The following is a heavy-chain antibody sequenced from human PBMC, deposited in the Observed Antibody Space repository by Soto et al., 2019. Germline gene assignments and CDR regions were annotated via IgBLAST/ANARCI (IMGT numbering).Heavy chain of an antibody. J-gene: IGHJ6*02. Sequence: GGSLRRSCVASGFAFSTYAMTWVRQAPGKGLEWVSVISGSGGSSYYAASVKGRFTISRDNSKNTLHLQMNGLRAEDTALYYCAKVTKRAAAGRYEYYKYGMDVWGQGTTVTVSS. D-gene: IGHD6-13*01. CDR2: ISGSGGSS. CDR3: AKVTKRAAAGRYEYYKYGMDV. V-gene: IGHV3-23*01. CDR1: GFAFSTYA.